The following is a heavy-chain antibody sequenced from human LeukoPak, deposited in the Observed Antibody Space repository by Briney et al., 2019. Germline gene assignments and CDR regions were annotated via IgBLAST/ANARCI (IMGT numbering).Heavy chain of an antibody. D-gene: IGHD3-16*01. CDR1: GFTFSSYG. V-gene: IGHV3-23*01. CDR2: ITGSSDSA. J-gene: IGHJ4*02. Sequence: GGSLRLSCAASGFTFSSYGMTWVRQAPGKGLEWVSAITGSSDSAYYSDSVKGRFTISRDQSKSTVYLQMTSLRAEDTAVFYCAKGTTDYDASDPLDFWGQGTLVTVSS. CDR3: AKGTTDYDASDPLDF.